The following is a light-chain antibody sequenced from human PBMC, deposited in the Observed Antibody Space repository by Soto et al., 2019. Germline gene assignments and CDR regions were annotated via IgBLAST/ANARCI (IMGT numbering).Light chain of an antibody. J-gene: IGKJ4*01. CDR1: QGISNS. Sequence: DIQLTQSPSFLSASVRDRVTITCRASQGISNSLAWYQQKPGKAPDLLIYDASKLETGVPSRFSGSGSGTDFSFTISSLQPEDIATYYCQQYDNLPLTFGGGTKVDIK. V-gene: IGKV1-33*01. CDR2: DAS. CDR3: QQYDNLPLT.